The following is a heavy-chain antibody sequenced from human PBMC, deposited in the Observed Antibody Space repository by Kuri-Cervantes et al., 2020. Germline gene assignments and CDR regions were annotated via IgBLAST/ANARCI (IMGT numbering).Heavy chain of an antibody. V-gene: IGHV3-30*07. CDR3: AKMSYYYGSSPWLIDS. CDR1: GFTFSGYV. Sequence: GGSLRLSCAASGFTFSGYVMHWVRQAPGKGLEWVAVISNDGNYKYYADSVRGRVTISRDNSKNTLSLQLDSLRAEDTALYYCAKMSYYYGSSPWLIDSWGQGALVTVS. D-gene: IGHD3-10*01. J-gene: IGHJ4*02. CDR2: ISNDGNYK.